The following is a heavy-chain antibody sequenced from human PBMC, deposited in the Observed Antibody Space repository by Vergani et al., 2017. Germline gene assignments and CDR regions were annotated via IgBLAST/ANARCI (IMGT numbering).Heavy chain of an antibody. D-gene: IGHD3-10*01. V-gene: IGHV3-23*01. CDR2: ISGSGGST. CDR3: AKDPGAMVRGVIDY. CDR1: GFTFSSYA. Sequence: EVQLLESGGGLVQPGGSLRLSCAASGFTFSSYAMSWVRQAPGKGLEWVSAISGSGGSTYYADSVKGRFTISRDNAKNSLYLQMNSLRAEDTALYYCAKDPGAMVRGVIDYWGQGTLVTVSS. J-gene: IGHJ4*02.